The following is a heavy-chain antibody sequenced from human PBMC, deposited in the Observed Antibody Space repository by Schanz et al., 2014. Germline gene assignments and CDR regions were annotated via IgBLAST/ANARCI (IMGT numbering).Heavy chain of an antibody. Sequence: EVQLVESGGGLVQPGGSLRLPCATSGFSLDIFAMSWVRQAPGKGLEWVSSISSGGGSTYYADSVKGRFTISSDNSKSTLYLQMSSLRAEDTAVYHCVSSGSYSSYAFWGQGTLVTVSS. J-gene: IGHJ4*02. CDR3: VSSGSYSSYAF. CDR2: ISSGGGST. D-gene: IGHD3-10*01. V-gene: IGHV3-23*04. CDR1: GFSLDIFA.